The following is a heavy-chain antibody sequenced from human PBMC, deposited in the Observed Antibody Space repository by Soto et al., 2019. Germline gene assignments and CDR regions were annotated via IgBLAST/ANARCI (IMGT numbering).Heavy chain of an antibody. J-gene: IGHJ4*02. CDR1: GFTFSSYG. D-gene: IGHD5-12*01. V-gene: IGHV3-30*18. CDR2: ISYDGSNK. Sequence: QVQLVESGGGVVQPGRSLRLSCAASGFTFSSYGMHWVRQAPGKGLEWVAVISYDGSNKYYADSVKGRFTISRDNSKNPLYLQMNSVRAEDTAGYYCAKSNSGYAFAFTLDYWGQGTLVTVSS. CDR3: AKSNSGYAFAFTLDY.